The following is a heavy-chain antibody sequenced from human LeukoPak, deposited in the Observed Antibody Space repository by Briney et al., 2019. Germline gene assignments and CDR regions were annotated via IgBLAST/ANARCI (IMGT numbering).Heavy chain of an antibody. V-gene: IGHV3-30*03. CDR3: ASPQSH. CDR2: ISYDGSNK. CDR1: GFTFSSYV. Sequence: QTGGSLRLSCAASGFTFSSYVMHWVRQAPGKGLEWVAVISYDGSNKYYADSVKGRFTISRDNSKNTLYLQMNSLRAEDTAVYYCASPQSHWGQGTLVTVSS. J-gene: IGHJ4*02.